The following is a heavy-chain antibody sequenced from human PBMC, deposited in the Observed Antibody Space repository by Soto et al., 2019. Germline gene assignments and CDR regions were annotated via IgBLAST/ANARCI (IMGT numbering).Heavy chain of an antibody. Sequence: EVQLVESGGGLVQPGGSLRLSCAASGFTFSDHYMDWVRQAPGKGLEWVGRSKNKADSYTTEYAASVKGRFTISRDGSKTSLFLQMNSLKTEDTAVYYCTVWGSGNDVGDAWGQGILVTVSS. CDR3: TVWGSGNDVGDA. CDR2: SKNKADSYTT. CDR1: GFTFSDHY. J-gene: IGHJ4*02. D-gene: IGHD3-10*01. V-gene: IGHV3-72*01.